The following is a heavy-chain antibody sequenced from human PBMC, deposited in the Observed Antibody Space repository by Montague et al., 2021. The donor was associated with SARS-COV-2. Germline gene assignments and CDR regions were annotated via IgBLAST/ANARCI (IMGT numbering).Heavy chain of an antibody. V-gene: IGHV4-31*03. D-gene: IGHD6-13*01. J-gene: IGHJ4*02. CDR3: ARDVGWYSSSWFDY. CDR2: IYYSGST. Sequence: TLSLTCTVSGGSISSGGYYWSWIRLHPGKGLEWIGYIYYSGSTYYXPSLKSRVTISVDTSKNQFSLKLSSVTAADTAVYYCARDVGWYSSSWFDYWGQGTLVTVSS. CDR1: GGSISSGGYY.